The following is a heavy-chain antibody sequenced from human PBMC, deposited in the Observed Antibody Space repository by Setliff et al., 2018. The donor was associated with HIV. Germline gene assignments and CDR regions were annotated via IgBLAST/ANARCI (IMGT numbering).Heavy chain of an antibody. J-gene: IGHJ3*02. Sequence: ASVKVSCKASGYTFTRYDFTWVRQAPGQGLEWMGWISAYNGNTNYAQKIQGRVTMTTDTGTRTAYMELRSLRSDDTAMYYCARMRGGHNIREGAFDIWGQGTMVTVSS. CDR1: GYTFTRYD. CDR2: ISAYNGNT. D-gene: IGHD1-20*01. V-gene: IGHV1-18*01. CDR3: ARMRGGHNIREGAFDI.